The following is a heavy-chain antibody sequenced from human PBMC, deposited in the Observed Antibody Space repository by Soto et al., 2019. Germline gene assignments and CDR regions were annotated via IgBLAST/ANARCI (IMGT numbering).Heavy chain of an antibody. V-gene: IGHV4-4*02. Sequence: QVQLQESGPGLVKPSGTLSLTCAVSGGSISSSNWWSWVRQPPGKGLEWIGEIYHSGSTNYNPSLKSRVXXSXDXXKNQFSLKLSSVTAADTAVYYCARRWFGAEGWFDPWGQGTLVTVSS. D-gene: IGHD3-10*01. CDR1: GGSISSSNW. J-gene: IGHJ5*02. CDR3: ARRWFGAEGWFDP. CDR2: IYHSGST.